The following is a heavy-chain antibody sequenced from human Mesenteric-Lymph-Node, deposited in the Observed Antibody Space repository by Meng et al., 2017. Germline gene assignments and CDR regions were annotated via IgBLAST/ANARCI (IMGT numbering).Heavy chain of an antibody. CDR2: INSDGSST. CDR1: GFTFSSYW. CDR3: ARDRYCSSSSCHDFDY. D-gene: IGHD2-2*01. Sequence: GESLKISCAASGFTFSSYWMHWVRQAPGKGLVWVSRINSDGSSTSYADSVKGRFTISRDNAKNTLYLQMNSLRAEDTAVYYCARDRYCSSSSCHDFDYWGQGTLVTVSS. V-gene: IGHV3-74*01. J-gene: IGHJ4*02.